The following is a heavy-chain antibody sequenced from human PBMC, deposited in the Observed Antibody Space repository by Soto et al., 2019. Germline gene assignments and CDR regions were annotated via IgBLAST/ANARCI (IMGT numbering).Heavy chain of an antibody. CDR2: VGGSGSRT. CDR3: AVLTTVTDADY. D-gene: IGHD4-17*01. V-gene: IGHV3-23*01. CDR1: GFMFSCYV. J-gene: IGHJ4*02. Sequence: EVQLLESGGGLVQPGGSLRLSCAASGFMFSCYVMSWVRQAPGKGLEWVSGVGGSGSRTYYADSGKGRFSISRDNSRNTLYLQLNSLRAEDTAVYYCAVLTTVTDADYWGQGTLVTVPS.